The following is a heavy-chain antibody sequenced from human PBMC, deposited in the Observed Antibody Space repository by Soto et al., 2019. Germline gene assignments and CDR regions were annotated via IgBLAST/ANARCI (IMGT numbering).Heavy chain of an antibody. J-gene: IGHJ5*02. Sequence: GESLKVSCRGFGYNFITYWIRWGRQMPWKGLEWMGVMFPGDSDATYSPSFQGQVTISIDKSISTAFLQWSSLKASDSAMYYCARRSIYGDYTIDLWCQGTLVTVSS. V-gene: IGHV5-51*01. CDR3: ARRSIYGDYTIDL. CDR1: GYNFITYW. D-gene: IGHD4-17*01. CDR2: MFPGDSDA.